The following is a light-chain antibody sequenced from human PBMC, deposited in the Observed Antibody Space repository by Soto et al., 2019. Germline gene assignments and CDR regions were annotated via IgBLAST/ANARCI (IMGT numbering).Light chain of an antibody. J-gene: IGKJ1*01. CDR2: GAT. V-gene: IGKV3-20*01. CDR3: QQYGSSPWT. CDR1: QSVSSSY. Sequence: EIVLTQSPGTLSLSPGERATLSCRASQSVSSSYLAWYQQKPGQAPRLLIYGATSRATGIPDRFSGSGSETDFALTISRLEPEYFAVYYCQQYGSSPWTFDQGTKLQIK.